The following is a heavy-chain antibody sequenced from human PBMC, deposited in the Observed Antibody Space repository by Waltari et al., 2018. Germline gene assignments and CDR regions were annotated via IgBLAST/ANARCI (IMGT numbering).Heavy chain of an antibody. CDR1: GFTFSSYA. CDR3: AKTPGAHRVPDAFDI. Sequence: EVQLLESGGGLVQPGGSLRLSCAASGFTFSSYAMSWVRQAPGKGLEWVSAISGSGGSKSYADSWKCRVTISRDNSTNTLYLQMNSLRAEDTAVYYCAKTPGAHRVPDAFDIWGQGTMVTVSS. D-gene: IGHD1-1*01. CDR2: ISGSGGSK. J-gene: IGHJ3*02. V-gene: IGHV3-23*01.